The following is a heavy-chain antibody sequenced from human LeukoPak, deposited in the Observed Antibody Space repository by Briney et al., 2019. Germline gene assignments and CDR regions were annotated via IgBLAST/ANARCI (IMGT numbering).Heavy chain of an antibody. V-gene: IGHV4-59*01. Sequence: GSLRLSCAASGFTFSNAWMSWVRQAPGKGLEWIGYIYYSGSTNYNPSLKSRVTISVDTSKNQFSLKLSSVTAADTAVYYCARVLGGNRFANYYYYMDVWGKGTTVTVSS. D-gene: IGHD4-23*01. J-gene: IGHJ6*03. CDR3: ARVLGGNRFANYYYYMDV. CDR1: GFTFSNAW. CDR2: IYYSGST.